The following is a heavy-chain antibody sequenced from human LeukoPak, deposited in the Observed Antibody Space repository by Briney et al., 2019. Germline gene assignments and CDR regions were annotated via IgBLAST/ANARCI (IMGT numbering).Heavy chain of an antibody. V-gene: IGHV1-46*03. CDR2: INPSGRT. CDR1: GYTFTSYY. Sequence: ASVKVSCKASGYTFTSYYMHWLRQAPGQGLEWMGIINPSGRTDYAQKFQGRVTLTRDTSTSTVYMELRSLRSEDTGVYYCARDGAYYDLWSGYPSPKNWFVIWGHRTLGTVSS. D-gene: IGHD3-3*01. J-gene: IGHJ5*01. CDR3: ARDGAYYDLWSGYPSPKNWFVI.